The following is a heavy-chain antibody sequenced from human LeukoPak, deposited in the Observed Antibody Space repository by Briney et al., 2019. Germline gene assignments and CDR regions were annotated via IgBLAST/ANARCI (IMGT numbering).Heavy chain of an antibody. Sequence: PGGSLRLSCAASGFTFSSSWMSWVRLAPGKGLEWVANIKKDGSETYYVDSVKGRFTISRDNAKNSLYLQMNSLRAEDTAIYYCARGRYSSTTYYFDSWGQGTLVTVSS. CDR2: IKKDGSET. CDR1: GFTFSSSW. J-gene: IGHJ4*02. D-gene: IGHD6-13*01. CDR3: ARGRYSSTTYYFDS. V-gene: IGHV3-7*03.